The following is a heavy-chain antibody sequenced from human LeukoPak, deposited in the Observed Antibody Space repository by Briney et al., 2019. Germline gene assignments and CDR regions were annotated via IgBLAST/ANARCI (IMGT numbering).Heavy chain of an antibody. V-gene: IGHV3-11*05. CDR2: ISSSSSYT. CDR3: ARAVSVSSYYFDC. CDR1: GLIFSDYY. D-gene: IGHD5/OR15-5a*01. Sequence: GGSLRLSCAASGLIFSDYYMSWIRQAPGKGLEWISYISSSSSYTNYVDSVKGRLTISRDNAKNSLYLQMNSLRAEDTAVYYCARAVSVSSYYFDCWGQGTLVTVSS. J-gene: IGHJ4*02.